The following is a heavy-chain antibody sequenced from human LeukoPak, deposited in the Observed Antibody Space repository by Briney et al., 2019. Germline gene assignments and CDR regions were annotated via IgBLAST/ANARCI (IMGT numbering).Heavy chain of an antibody. CDR1: GFTYGYYW. Sequence: GGSLRLSCEPSGFTYGYYWMTWVRQAPGKGLEWVANINQYGNETYYVDSVKGRFFIFRDNVKNSLYLQMNRLRAEDTAVYYCERDYGDYWGQGTLVTVSS. CDR3: ERDYGDY. CDR2: INQYGNET. J-gene: IGHJ4*02. D-gene: IGHD4-17*01. V-gene: IGHV3-7*01.